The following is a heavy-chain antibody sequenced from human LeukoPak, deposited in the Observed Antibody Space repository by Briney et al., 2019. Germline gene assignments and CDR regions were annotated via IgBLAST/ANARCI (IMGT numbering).Heavy chain of an antibody. D-gene: IGHD3-22*01. J-gene: IGHJ4*02. V-gene: IGHV3-30-3*01. CDR2: ISYDGSNK. CDR3: ARSYMYFDSSGPLDS. Sequence: GGSLRLSCAASGFTFSSYAMHWVRQAPGKGLEWVAVISYDGSNKYYADSVKGRFTISRDNAQNSVFLQMNSLRAEDTAVYYCARSYMYFDSSGPLDSWGQGTLVAVSS. CDR1: GFTFSSYA.